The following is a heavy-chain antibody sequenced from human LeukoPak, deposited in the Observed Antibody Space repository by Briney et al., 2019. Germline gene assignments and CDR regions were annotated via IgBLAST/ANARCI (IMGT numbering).Heavy chain of an antibody. D-gene: IGHD5-18*01. Sequence: GGSLRLSCAASGFTFNNYGMHWVRQAPGKGLEWVAVVSYDGSKKFYADSVKGRFTISRDNSKNTLSLQMNSLRAEDTAVYYCAKELRGYSYGEHWGQGTLVTVSS. V-gene: IGHV3-30*18. CDR1: GFTFNNYG. CDR3: AKELRGYSYGEH. J-gene: IGHJ4*02. CDR2: VSYDGSKK.